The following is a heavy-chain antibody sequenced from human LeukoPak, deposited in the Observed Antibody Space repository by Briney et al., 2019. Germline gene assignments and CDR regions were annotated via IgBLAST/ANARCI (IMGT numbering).Heavy chain of an antibody. CDR3: VRGTPTPGMDY. CDR1: GYPFSAHF. V-gene: IGHV7-4-1*02. CDR2: IDTTTGNP. J-gene: IGHJ4*02. D-gene: IGHD3-10*01. Sequence: ASVKVSCKASGYPFSAHFLNWVRQAPGQGLEWMGNIDTTTGNPRYAQDFTGRFVFSLDTSVSTAYLQITSLKADDTAAYYCVRGTPTPGMDYWGQGTLVTVSS.